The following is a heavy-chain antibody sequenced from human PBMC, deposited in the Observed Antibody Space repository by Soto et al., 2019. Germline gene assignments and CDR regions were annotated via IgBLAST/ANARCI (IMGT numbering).Heavy chain of an antibody. V-gene: IGHV3-74*01. CDR2: INSDGSST. D-gene: IGHD1-26*01. Sequence: GGSLRLSCAASGFTFSSYWMHWGRQAPGKGLVWVSRINSDGSSTSYADSVKGRFTISRDNAKNTLYLQMNSLRAEDTAVYYCARVNSPLGWFDPWGQGTLVTVSS. J-gene: IGHJ5*02. CDR3: ARVNSPLGWFDP. CDR1: GFTFSSYW.